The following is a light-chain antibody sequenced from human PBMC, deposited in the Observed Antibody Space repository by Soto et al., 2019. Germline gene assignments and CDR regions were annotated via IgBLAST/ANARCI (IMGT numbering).Light chain of an antibody. J-gene: IGKJ3*01. CDR2: AAS. V-gene: IGKV3-20*01. Sequence: EIVLTHSPGTLSLSPGERATLYCRASQSVGSSFLAWYQQRPGQAPRLLIYAASSRATGIPDRFSGSGSGTDFTLTVSRLEPEYFAGYYCQHYGSSPLVSFCPGTRVDIK. CDR3: QHYGSSPLVS. CDR1: QSVGSSF.